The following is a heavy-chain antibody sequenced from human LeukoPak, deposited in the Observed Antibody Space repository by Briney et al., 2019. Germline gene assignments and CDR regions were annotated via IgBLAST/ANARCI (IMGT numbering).Heavy chain of an antibody. CDR3: ARSPNYSSSSKFDP. J-gene: IGHJ5*02. CDR1: GGSISSYY. V-gene: IGHV4-4*09. CDR2: IYTRGST. Sequence: PSETLSLTCTVSGGSISSYYWSWIRQPPGKGLEWIGYIYTRGSTNYNPSLKSRVTISVDTSENQFSLKLSSVTAADTAVYYCARSPNYSSSSKFDPWGQGTLVTVSS. D-gene: IGHD6-6*01.